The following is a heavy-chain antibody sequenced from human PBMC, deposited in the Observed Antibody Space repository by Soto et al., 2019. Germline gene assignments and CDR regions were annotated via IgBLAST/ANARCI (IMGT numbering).Heavy chain of an antibody. Sequence: SETLSLTCTVSGASRRSYYWSWIRQPPGKGLEWIGYIYYSGSTNHNPSLKSRVTISVDTSKNQFSLNLSSVTAADTAVYYCASSNIAAAGFYYYGMDVWGRGTTVT. CDR3: ASSNIAAAGFYYYGMDV. CDR2: IYYSGST. J-gene: IGHJ6*02. CDR1: GASRRSYY. D-gene: IGHD6-13*01. V-gene: IGHV4-59*01.